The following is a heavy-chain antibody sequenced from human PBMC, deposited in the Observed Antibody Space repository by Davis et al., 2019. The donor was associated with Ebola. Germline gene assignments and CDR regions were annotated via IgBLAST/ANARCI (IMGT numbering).Heavy chain of an antibody. D-gene: IGHD4-17*01. CDR1: GFSFSDYA. Sequence: GGSLRLSCAASGFSFSDYAMHWVRQAPGKGLEWVSFISDDGARKDYADSVKGRFTVSRDNSENMLYLQMSTLRAEDTAVYYCARHVNGDFWYFDLWGRGTRVTVSS. V-gene: IGHV3-30*14. CDR2: ISDDGARK. CDR3: ARHVNGDFWYFDL. J-gene: IGHJ2*01.